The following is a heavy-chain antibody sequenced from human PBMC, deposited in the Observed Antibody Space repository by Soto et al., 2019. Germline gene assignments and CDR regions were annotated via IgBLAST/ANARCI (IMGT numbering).Heavy chain of an antibody. CDR2: IIPLFGTA. D-gene: IGHD3-22*01. CDR3: ARPRSYYYDSSAERAFDI. V-gene: IGHV1-69*13. CDR1: GGTFSNYG. Sequence: SVKVSCKASGGTFSNYGISWVRQAPGQGPEWLGGIIPLFGTANYAQRFQGRVTMTADEPTSTAYMELSSLRSEDTAVYYCARPRSYYYDSSAERAFDIWGQGTMVTVSS. J-gene: IGHJ3*02.